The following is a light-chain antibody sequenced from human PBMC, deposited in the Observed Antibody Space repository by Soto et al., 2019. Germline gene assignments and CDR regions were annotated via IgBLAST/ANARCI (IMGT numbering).Light chain of an antibody. CDR2: GAS. CDR1: QSVSSN. J-gene: IGKJ1*01. Sequence: EKVMMQSPATLSVSPGERATLSCRASQSVSSNLAWYQQKPGQAPRLLIYGASTRATSIPARFSGSGSGTEFTLTISSLQSEDFAVYYCQQYNDWPLTFGQGTKVEIK. CDR3: QQYNDWPLT. V-gene: IGKV3-15*01.